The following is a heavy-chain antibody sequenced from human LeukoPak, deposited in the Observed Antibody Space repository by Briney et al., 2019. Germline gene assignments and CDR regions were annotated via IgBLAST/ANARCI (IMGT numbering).Heavy chain of an antibody. CDR3: ARTPVDTAMVYYFDY. V-gene: IGHV3-23*01. CDR1: GFTFSSYA. D-gene: IGHD5-18*01. CDR2: ISGSGGST. J-gene: IGHJ4*02. Sequence: GGSLRLSCAASGFTFSSYAMSWVRQAPGKGLEWVSAISGSGGSTYYADSVKGRFTISRDNSKNTLYLQMNSLRAEDTAVYYCARTPVDTAMVYYFDYWGQGTLVTVSS.